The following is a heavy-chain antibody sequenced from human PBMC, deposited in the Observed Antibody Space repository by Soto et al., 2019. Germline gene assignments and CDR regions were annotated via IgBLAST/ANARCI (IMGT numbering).Heavy chain of an antibody. CDR3: AREADILNWFDP. V-gene: IGHV4-59*01. CDR1: GDSISSYY. CDR2: IYYSGST. D-gene: IGHD3-9*01. Sequence: SETLSLTCTVSGDSISSYYWSWIRQPPGKGLEWIGYIYYSGSTNYNPSLKSRVTISVDTSKNQFSLKLSSVTAADTAVYYCAREADILNWFDPWGQGTLVTVSS. J-gene: IGHJ5*02.